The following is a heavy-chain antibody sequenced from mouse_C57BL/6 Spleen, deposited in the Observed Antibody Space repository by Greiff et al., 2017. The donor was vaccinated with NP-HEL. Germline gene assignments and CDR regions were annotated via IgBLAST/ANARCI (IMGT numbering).Heavy chain of an antibody. J-gene: IGHJ4*01. CDR2: IYPGSGST. CDR1: GYTFTSYW. D-gene: IGHD1-1*01. V-gene: IGHV1-55*01. Sequence: QVHVKQPGAELVKPGASVKMSCKASGYTFTSYWITWVKQRPGQGLEWIGDIYPGSGSTNYNEKFKSKATLTVDTSSSTAYMQLSSLTSEDSAVYYCARRKFYYYGSSYDYAMDYWGQGTSVTVSS. CDR3: ARRKFYYYGSSYDYAMDY.